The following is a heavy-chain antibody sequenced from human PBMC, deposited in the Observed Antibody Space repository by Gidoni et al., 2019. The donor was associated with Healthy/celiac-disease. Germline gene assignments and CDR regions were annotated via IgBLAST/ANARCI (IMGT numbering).Heavy chain of an antibody. CDR2: ISGSGGST. CDR3: ATGIVVVTARGAFDI. J-gene: IGHJ3*02. V-gene: IGHV3-23*01. Sequence: EVQLLASGGGFVQPGGSLRLSCAASGFTFDSYAMSWVRQAPGKGLEWVSAISGSGGSTYYADYVKGRFTISRDNSKNTLYLQMNSLRAEDTAVYYCATGIVVVTARGAFDIWGQGTMVTVSS. D-gene: IGHD2-21*02. CDR1: GFTFDSYA.